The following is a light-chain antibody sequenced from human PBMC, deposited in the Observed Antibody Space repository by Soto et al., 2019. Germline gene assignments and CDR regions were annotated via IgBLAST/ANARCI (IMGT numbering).Light chain of an antibody. CDR3: AAWDDSLSGVV. CDR2: RNN. CDR1: SSNIGRSY. J-gene: IGLJ2*01. V-gene: IGLV1-47*01. Sequence: QSVLTQPPSASGTPGQRVTISCSGSSSNIGRSYVFWYKQLPGTAPRLLIYRNNQRPSGVPDRFAGSKSGTGASLAISGLRSDDEAVYYCAAWDDSLSGVVLGGGTKLTVL.